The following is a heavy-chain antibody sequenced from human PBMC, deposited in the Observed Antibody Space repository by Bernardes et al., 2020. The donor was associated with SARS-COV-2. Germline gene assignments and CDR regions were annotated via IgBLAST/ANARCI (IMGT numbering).Heavy chain of an antibody. CDR2: VYCSGST. CDR3: AREQGSGDFDY. D-gene: IGHD2-15*01. Sequence: SETLYLTCTVSGGSISDFYWSWIRQPAGKGLEWIERVYCSGSTRYNPSLASRVTISEDTSKNQFSLKLSSVTAADTAVYYCAREQGSGDFDYWGQGTLVTVSS. CDR1: GGSISDFY. V-gene: IGHV4-4*07. J-gene: IGHJ4*01.